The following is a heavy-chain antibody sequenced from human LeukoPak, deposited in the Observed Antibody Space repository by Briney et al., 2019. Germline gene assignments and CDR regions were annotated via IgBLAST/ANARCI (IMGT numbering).Heavy chain of an antibody. J-gene: IGHJ6*02. Sequence: GGSLRLSCAASGFTFSTYAMHWVRQAPGKGLVWVSRIDSDGSDTTYADSVKGRFTISRDSAKSTPYLQMSSLRAEDTAVYYCAREDRFGYNYAYGLDVWGPGTTVTVS. CDR3: AREDRFGYNYAYGLDV. CDR1: GFTFSTYA. D-gene: IGHD5-18*01. CDR2: IDSDGSDT. V-gene: IGHV3-74*01.